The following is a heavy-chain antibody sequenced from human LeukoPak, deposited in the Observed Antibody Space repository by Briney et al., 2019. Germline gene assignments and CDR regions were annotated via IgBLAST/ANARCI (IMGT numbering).Heavy chain of an antibody. CDR1: GGNFSSNA. CDR3: ARDAGGHQSLIAVVKGYYYGMDV. Sequence: SVKVSCKASGGNFSSNAISWVRQAPGQGLEWMGRIIPILGIANYAQKFQGRATITADKPTSTAYMELTSLRSEDTAVYYCARDAGGHQSLIAVVKGYYYGMDVWGQGTTVTVSS. D-gene: IGHD3-22*01. CDR2: IIPILGIA. J-gene: IGHJ6*02. V-gene: IGHV1-69*04.